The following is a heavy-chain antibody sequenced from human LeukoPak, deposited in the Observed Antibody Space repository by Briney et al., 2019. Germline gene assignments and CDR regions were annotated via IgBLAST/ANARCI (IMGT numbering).Heavy chain of an antibody. Sequence: GASLRISFKGSGYRFTSYWIGWVRQMPGKGLGWMGIIYPGDSDTRYSPSFQGQVTISADKSISTAYLQWSSLKASDTAMYYCARSSGDYVLNFDYWGQGTLVTVSS. CDR3: ARSSGDYVLNFDY. CDR1: GYRFTSYW. V-gene: IGHV5-51*01. D-gene: IGHD4-17*01. J-gene: IGHJ4*02. CDR2: IYPGDSDT.